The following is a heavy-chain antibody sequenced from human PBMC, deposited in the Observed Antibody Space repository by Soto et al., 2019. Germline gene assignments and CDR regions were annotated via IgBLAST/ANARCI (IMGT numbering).Heavy chain of an antibody. CDR1: GYTFTSYG. J-gene: IGHJ4*02. V-gene: IGHV1-8*02. CDR2: MNPNSGNT. CDR3: ARGIVTTISTY. D-gene: IGHD5-12*01. Sequence: ASVKVSCKASGYTFTSYGISWVRQAPGQGLEWMGWMNPNSGNTGYAQKFQGRVTMTRNTSISTAYMELSSLRSEDTAVYYCARGIVTTISTYWGQGTRVTVSS.